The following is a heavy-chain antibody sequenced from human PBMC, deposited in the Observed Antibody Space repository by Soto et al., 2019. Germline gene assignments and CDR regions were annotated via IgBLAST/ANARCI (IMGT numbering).Heavy chain of an antibody. CDR2: INPASGHT. CDR3: GRSVVGATGEILYNAMDV. D-gene: IGHD1-26*01. CDR1: GYTFTTYA. Sequence: QVQLVQSGAEVKKPGASVKVSCKASGYTFTTYALHWVRQAPGQRPEWMGWINPASGHTKYPKRFQDRVTFTRDTSASTGYMELSSLRSEDTAVYYCGRSVVGATGEILYNAMDVWGQGTTVTVSS. J-gene: IGHJ6*02. V-gene: IGHV1-3*01.